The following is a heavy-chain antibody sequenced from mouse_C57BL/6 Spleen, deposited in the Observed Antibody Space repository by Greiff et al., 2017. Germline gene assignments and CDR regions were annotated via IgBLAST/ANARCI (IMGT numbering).Heavy chain of an antibody. Sequence: EVKVEESGGGLVQPGGSLKLSCAASGFTFSDYGMAWVRQAPRKGPEWVAFISNLAYSIYYADTVTGRFTISRGNAKNTLYLEMSSLRSEDTAMYYCARQLGRGWYFDVWGTGTTVTVSS. D-gene: IGHD4-1*01. CDR2: ISNLAYSI. CDR1: GFTFSDYG. CDR3: ARQLGRGWYFDV. J-gene: IGHJ1*03. V-gene: IGHV5-15*04.